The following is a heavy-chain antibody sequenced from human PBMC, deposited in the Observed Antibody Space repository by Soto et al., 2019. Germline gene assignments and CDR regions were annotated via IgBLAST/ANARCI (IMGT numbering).Heavy chain of an antibody. CDR2: ISSSSSTI. CDR1: GFTFSSYG. J-gene: IGHJ4*02. CDR3: AREISVAGGHFDY. V-gene: IGHV3-48*02. D-gene: IGHD6-19*01. Sequence: GGSLRLSCPASGFTFSSYGMNWVRQAPGKGLEWVSSISSSSSTIYYADSVRGRFTISRDNAKNSLYLQMNSLRDEDTAVYYCAREISVAGGHFDYWGQGTLVTVSS.